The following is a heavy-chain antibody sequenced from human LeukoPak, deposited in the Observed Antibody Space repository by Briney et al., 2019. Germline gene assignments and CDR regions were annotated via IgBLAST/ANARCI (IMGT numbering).Heavy chain of an antibody. D-gene: IGHD4-23*01. CDR2: VSSSGSTI. J-gene: IGHJ4*02. Sequence: GGSLRLSCAASGFTFSDYYMSWIRQAPGKGLEWVSYVSSSGSTIYYADSVKGRFTISRDNAKNSLYLQMNSLRAEDTAVYYCARVHRATGVYYFDYWGQGTLVTVSS. CDR3: ARVHRATGVYYFDY. V-gene: IGHV3-11*01. CDR1: GFTFSDYY.